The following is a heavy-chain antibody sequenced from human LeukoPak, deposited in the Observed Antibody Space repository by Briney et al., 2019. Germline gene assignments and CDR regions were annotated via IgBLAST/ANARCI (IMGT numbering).Heavy chain of an antibody. Sequence: SETLSLTCAVSGDSISSSNYYWGWIRQPPGKGLEWIGSIYYSGSSYYNPSLKSRVTISVDTSKDQLSLRLKSVTAADTAVYYCATPRKYDLWTGFSTYFDYWGQGILVTVSS. CDR2: IYYSGSS. CDR3: ATPRKYDLWTGFSTYFDY. J-gene: IGHJ4*02. V-gene: IGHV4-39*01. CDR1: GDSISSSNYY. D-gene: IGHD3/OR15-3a*01.